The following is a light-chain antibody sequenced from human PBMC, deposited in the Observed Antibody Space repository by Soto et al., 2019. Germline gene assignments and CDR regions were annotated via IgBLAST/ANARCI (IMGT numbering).Light chain of an antibody. Sequence: QSVLTQPASVSGSPGQSITISCTGTSRDVGGYNYVSWYQHYPDEAPKLIIYDVTSRPSGVSDRFSGSKSGNTASLTISGLQPEDEAHYYCSSFTLSTYVFGSGTKVTVL. J-gene: IGLJ1*01. V-gene: IGLV2-14*01. CDR3: SSFTLSTYV. CDR2: DVT. CDR1: SRDVGGYNY.